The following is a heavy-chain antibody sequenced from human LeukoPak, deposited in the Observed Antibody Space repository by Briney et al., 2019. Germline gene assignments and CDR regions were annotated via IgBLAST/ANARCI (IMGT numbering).Heavy chain of an antibody. V-gene: IGHV4-34*01. CDR2: INHSGST. J-gene: IGHJ6*03. CDR1: GGSFSGYY. Sequence: SETLSLTCAVYGGSFSGYYWSWIRQPPGKGLEWIGEINHSGSTNYNPSLKSRVTISVDTSKNQFSLKLSSVTAADTAVYYCARYLNRGYYYYVGVWGKGTTVTVSS. CDR3: ARYLNRGYYYYVGV.